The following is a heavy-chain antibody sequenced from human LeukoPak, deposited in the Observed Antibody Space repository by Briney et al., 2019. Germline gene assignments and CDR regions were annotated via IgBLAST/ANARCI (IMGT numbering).Heavy chain of an antibody. CDR2: IYHSGST. CDR1: GFTFSSYG. J-gene: IGHJ4*02. Sequence: GTLRLSCAASGFTFSSYGMSWVRQAPGKGLEWIGSIYHSGSTYYNPSLKSRVTISVDTSKNQFSLKLSSVTAADTAVYYCARDQPFYKVYYDSSGSFDYWGQGTLVTVSS. D-gene: IGHD3-22*01. CDR3: ARDQPFYKVYYDSSGSFDY. V-gene: IGHV4-38-2*02.